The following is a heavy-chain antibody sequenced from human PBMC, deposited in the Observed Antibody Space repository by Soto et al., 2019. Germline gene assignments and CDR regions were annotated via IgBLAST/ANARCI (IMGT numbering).Heavy chain of an antibody. CDR2: LYNTGST. CDR1: GASISRYY. V-gene: IGHV4-59*01. J-gene: IGHJ6*02. D-gene: IGHD2-15*01. Sequence: ASETLSLTCTVSGASISRYYWSWIRQSPGKGLEWIGYLYNTGSTIYNPSLKSRVTISVDTSKNQFSLKMNSVTAADTAVYYCAAGYPESASYYYYYGMDVWGQGTTVTVSS. CDR3: AAGYPESASYYYYYGMDV.